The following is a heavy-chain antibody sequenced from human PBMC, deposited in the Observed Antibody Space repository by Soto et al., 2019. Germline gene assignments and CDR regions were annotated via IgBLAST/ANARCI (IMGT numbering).Heavy chain of an antibody. Sequence: ASVKVSCKASGYTFTGYYMHWVRQAPGQGLEWMGWINPNSGGTNYAQKFQGRVTMTRDTSISTAYMELSRLRSDDTAMYYCARQGRDYSNGYYYYGMDVWGQGTTVTVSS. D-gene: IGHD4-4*01. V-gene: IGHV1-2*02. CDR1: GYTFTGYY. J-gene: IGHJ6*02. CDR2: INPNSGGT. CDR3: ARQGRDYSNGYYYYGMDV.